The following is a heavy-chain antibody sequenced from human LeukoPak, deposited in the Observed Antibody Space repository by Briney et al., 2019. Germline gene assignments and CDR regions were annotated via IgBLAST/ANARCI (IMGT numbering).Heavy chain of an antibody. CDR3: ARGVSGTGPEI. CDR2: IKTDGSST. CDR1: GFTFSNYW. D-gene: IGHD5/OR15-5a*01. Sequence: GGSLRLSCVASGFTFSNYWMHWVRQAPGKGLVWVSRIKTDGSSTDYADSVKGRFTISRDNAKNTMYLQMDSLRAEDTAVYYCARGVSGTGPEIWDLGTMVTVSS. V-gene: IGHV3-74*01. J-gene: IGHJ3*02.